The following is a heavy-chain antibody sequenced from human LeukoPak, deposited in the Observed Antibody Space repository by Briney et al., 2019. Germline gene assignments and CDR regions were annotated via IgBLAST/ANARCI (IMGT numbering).Heavy chain of an antibody. CDR2: IYPRDGST. J-gene: IGHJ4*02. CDR1: GYTFTSNY. Sequence: ASVKVSCKATGYTFTSNYIHWVRQAPGQGLEWMGMIYPRDGSTSYAQKFQGRVTVTRDTSTSTVHMELSGLRSEDTAVFYCARDQEGFDYWGQGTLVTVSS. V-gene: IGHV1-46*01. CDR3: ARDQEGFDY.